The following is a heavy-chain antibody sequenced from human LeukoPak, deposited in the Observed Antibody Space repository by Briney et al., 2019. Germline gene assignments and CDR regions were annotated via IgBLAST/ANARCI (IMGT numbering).Heavy chain of an antibody. CDR2: VYYFGST. J-gene: IGHJ4*02. Sequence: PSETLSLTCTVSGDSIGSYYWNWIRQSPGEEMEWSGYVYYFGSTMYNPSLKSRVNISVNRSTNQFSLSVSSVTVADTAVYFCARTPKYFFDDSDSFYFDYWGQGALVTVSS. CDR3: ARTPKYFFDDSDSFYFDY. D-gene: IGHD3-22*01. V-gene: IGHV4-59*01. CDR1: GDSIGSYY.